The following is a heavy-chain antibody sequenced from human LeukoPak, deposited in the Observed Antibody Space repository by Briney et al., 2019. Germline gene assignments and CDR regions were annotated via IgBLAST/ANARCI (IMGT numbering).Heavy chain of an antibody. CDR3: ARESIAAAGTVDY. CDR1: GYTFTGYY. Sequence: ASVKVSCKASGYTFTGYYMHWVRQAPGQGLEWMGWINPNSGGTNYAQKFQGRVTMTRDTSISTAYMELSRPRSDDTAVYYCARESIAAAGTVDYWGQGTLVTVSS. D-gene: IGHD6-13*01. V-gene: IGHV1-2*02. J-gene: IGHJ4*02. CDR2: INPNSGGT.